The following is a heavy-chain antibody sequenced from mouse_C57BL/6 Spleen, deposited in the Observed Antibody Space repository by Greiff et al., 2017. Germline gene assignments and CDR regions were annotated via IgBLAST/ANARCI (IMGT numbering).Heavy chain of an antibody. Sequence: EVKLMESGEGLVKPGGSLKLSCAASGFTFSSYAMSWVRQTPEKRLEWVAYISSGGDYIYYADTVKGRFTISRDNARNTLYLQMSSLKSEDTAMYYCTSYYSNYGNAMDYWGQGTSVTVSS. D-gene: IGHD2-5*01. V-gene: IGHV5-9-1*02. J-gene: IGHJ4*01. CDR1: GFTFSSYA. CDR3: TSYYSNYGNAMDY. CDR2: ISSGGDYI.